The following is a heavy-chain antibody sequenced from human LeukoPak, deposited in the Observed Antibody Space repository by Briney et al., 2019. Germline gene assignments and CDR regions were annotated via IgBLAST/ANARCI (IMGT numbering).Heavy chain of an antibody. D-gene: IGHD2-2*01. CDR1: GFTFSSYG. J-gene: IGHJ6*03. CDR3: AKAARYCSSTSCRYYYYYYYMDV. CDR2: IRYDGSNK. V-gene: IGHV3-30*02. Sequence: GGSLRLSCAASGFTFSSYGMHWVRQAPGKGLEWVAFIRYDGSNKYYADSVKGRFTISRDNSKNTLYLQMNSLRAEDTAVYYCAKAARYCSSTSCRYYYYYYYMDVWGKGTTVTIS.